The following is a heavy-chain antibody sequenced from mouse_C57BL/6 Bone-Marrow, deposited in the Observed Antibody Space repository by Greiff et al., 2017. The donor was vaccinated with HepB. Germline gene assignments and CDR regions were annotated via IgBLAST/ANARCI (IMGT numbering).Heavy chain of an antibody. CDR1: GYTFTEYT. Sequence: VQLQQSGAELVKPGASVKLSCKASGYTFTEYTIHWVKQRSGQGLEWIGWFYPGSGSIKYNEKFKDKATLTADNSSSTVYMELSRVTSEYSAVYFCARDEAQLRLLYAMDYWGQGTSVTVSS. CDR3: ARDEAQLRLLYAMDY. D-gene: IGHD3-2*02. V-gene: IGHV1-62-2*01. J-gene: IGHJ4*01. CDR2: FYPGSGSI.